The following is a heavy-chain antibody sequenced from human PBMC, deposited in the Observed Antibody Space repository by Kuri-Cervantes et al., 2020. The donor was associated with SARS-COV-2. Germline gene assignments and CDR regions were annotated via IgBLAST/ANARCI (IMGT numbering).Heavy chain of an antibody. CDR2: ISAYNGNT. V-gene: IGHV1-18*01. CDR3: ARVGLRRITIFGVVMDGNWFDP. J-gene: IGHJ5*02. CDR1: GYTFTSYG. Sequence: ASVKVSCEASGYTFTSYGISWVRQAPGQGLEWMGWISAYNGNTNYAQKLQGRVTMTTDTSTSTAYMELRSLRSDDAAVYYCARVGLRRITIFGVVMDGNWFDPWGQGTLVTVSS. D-gene: IGHD3-3*01.